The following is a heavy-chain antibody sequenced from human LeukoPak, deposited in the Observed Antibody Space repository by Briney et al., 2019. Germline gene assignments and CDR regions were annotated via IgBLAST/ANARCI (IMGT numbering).Heavy chain of an antibody. J-gene: IGHJ4*02. CDR2: ISGSGGST. V-gene: IGHV3-23*01. CDR1: GFTFDDYA. Sequence: GGSLRLSCVVSGFTFDDYAMHWVRQGPGKGLEWVSAISGSGGSTYYADSVKGRFTISRDNSKNTLYLQMNSLRAEDTAVYYCAKDPRGYSYGSFDYWGQGTLVTVSS. D-gene: IGHD5-18*01. CDR3: AKDPRGYSYGSFDY.